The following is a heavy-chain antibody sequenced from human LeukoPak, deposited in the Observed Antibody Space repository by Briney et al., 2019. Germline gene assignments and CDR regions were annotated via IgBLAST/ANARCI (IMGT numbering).Heavy chain of an antibody. CDR1: VLSFSRYA. D-gene: IGHD3-16*01. CDR2: ISYDGSNK. CDR3: ARDGGNYYLDY. V-gene: IGHV3-30*04. Sequence: PGRSLSLSRAPSVLSFSRYAMQWVRQAPGKGLEWVAVISYDGSNKYYADSVKGRFTISRDNAKNSLYLQMNSLRAEDTAVYYCARDGGNYYLDYWGQGTLVTVSS. J-gene: IGHJ4*02.